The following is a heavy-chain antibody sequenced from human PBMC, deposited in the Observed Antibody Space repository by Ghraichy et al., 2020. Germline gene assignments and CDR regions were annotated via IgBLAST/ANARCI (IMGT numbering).Heavy chain of an antibody. CDR3: ARLAPNPHTWSPYSVRDNYFDL. CDR1: GFALTSYF. V-gene: IGHV3-30*03. D-gene: IGHD3-3*01. J-gene: IGHJ4*02. CDR2: VSDDGSKK. Sequence: GGSLRHSCTASGFALTSYFMSWVRQTPGKGMEWLGLVSDDGSKKYYPDSVRGRFTISRDISKKTLYLSLNNLQSDDSALYFCARLAPNPHTWSPYSVRDNYFDLWGQGTRLTVSS.